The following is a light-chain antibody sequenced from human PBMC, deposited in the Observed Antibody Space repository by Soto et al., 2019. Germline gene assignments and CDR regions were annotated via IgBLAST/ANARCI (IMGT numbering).Light chain of an antibody. CDR1: SSDVGGYNY. CDR2: DVS. CDR3: SSYTSSSLHVV. Sequence: QSALTQPASVSGSPGQSITISCTGTSSDVGGYNYVSWYQQHPGKAPKLMIYDVSNRPSGVSNRFSGSKSGNTASLTISGLQAEDEADYYCSSYTSSSLHVVLGGGTQLTVL. V-gene: IGLV2-14*01. J-gene: IGLJ2*01.